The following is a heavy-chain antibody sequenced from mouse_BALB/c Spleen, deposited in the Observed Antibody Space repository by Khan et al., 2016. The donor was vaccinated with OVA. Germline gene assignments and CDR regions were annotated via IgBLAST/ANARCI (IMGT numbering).Heavy chain of an antibody. CDR1: GFNIKDYY. CDR2: IDPENGNT. J-gene: IGHJ3*01. V-gene: IGHV14-1*02. CDR3: TRDGYSPWFAY. Sequence: VRLQQSGAELVRPGALVKLSCKASGFNIKDYYIHRAKQRPEQGLEWIGGIDPENGNTIYDPKFQGKASITADTSSNTTYLQLSSLTSEDTAVYYCTRDGYSPWFAYWGQGTLVTVSA. D-gene: IGHD2-3*01.